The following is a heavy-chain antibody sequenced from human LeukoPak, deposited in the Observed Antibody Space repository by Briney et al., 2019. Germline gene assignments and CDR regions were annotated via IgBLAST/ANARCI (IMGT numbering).Heavy chain of an antibody. CDR3: ASVGATKGLPYYFDY. D-gene: IGHD1-26*01. CDR2: INPNSGGT. V-gene: IGHV1-2*02. J-gene: IGHJ4*02. Sequence: ASVKVSCKASGYTFSGYYMHWVRQAPGQGLEWMGWINPNSGGTNYAQKFQGRVTMTRYTSISTAYMELSRLRSDDTAVYYRASVGATKGLPYYFDYWGQGTLVTVSS. CDR1: GYTFSGYY.